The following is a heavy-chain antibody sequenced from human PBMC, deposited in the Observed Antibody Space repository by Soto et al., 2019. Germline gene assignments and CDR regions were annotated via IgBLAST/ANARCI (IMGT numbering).Heavy chain of an antibody. V-gene: IGHV3-30*18. J-gene: IGHJ4*02. D-gene: IGHD2-2*01. CDR1: GFTFNTFG. CDR3: AKSPNFYCSSYHCSKYYFHF. Sequence: LRLSCAASGFTFNTFGMHWVRQAPGKGLEWVAVISYDGSDKYYSDSVRGRFTISRDNSMNTLYLQMNSLRTEDTAVYYCAKSPNFYCSSYHCSKYYFHFRGQAPLVTLST. CDR2: ISYDGSDK.